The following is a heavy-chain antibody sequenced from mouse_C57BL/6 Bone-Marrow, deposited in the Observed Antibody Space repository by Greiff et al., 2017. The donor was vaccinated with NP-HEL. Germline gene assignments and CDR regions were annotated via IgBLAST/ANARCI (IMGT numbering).Heavy chain of an antibody. D-gene: IGHD1-1*01. J-gene: IGHJ1*03. CDR2: INPSSGYT. CDR1: GYTFTSYW. CDR3: ARDRYYGSSYWYFDV. V-gene: IGHV1-7*01. Sequence: QVQLKESGAELAKPGASVKLSCKASGYTFTSYWMHWVKQRPGQGLEWIGYINPSSGYTKYNQKFKDKATLTAAKSSSTAYMQLSSLTYEDSAVYYCARDRYYGSSYWYFDVWGTGTTVTVSS.